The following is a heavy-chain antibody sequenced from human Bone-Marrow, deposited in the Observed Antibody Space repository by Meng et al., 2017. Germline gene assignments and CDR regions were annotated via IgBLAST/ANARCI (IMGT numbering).Heavy chain of an antibody. CDR3: AASNGDYLDY. D-gene: IGHD4-17*01. J-gene: IGHJ4*02. Sequence: GESLKISCAASGFTFSSYSMNWVRQAPGKGLEWGSSISSSSYIYYTDSVKGRFTISRDNAKNSLYLQMNSLRAEDTAVHYCAASNGDYLDYWGQGTLVTVSS. CDR2: ISSSSYI. CDR1: GFTFSSYS. V-gene: IGHV3-21*01.